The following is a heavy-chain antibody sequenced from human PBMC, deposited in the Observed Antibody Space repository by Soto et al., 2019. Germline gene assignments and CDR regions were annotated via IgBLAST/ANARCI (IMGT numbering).Heavy chain of an antibody. V-gene: IGHV1-69*01. D-gene: IGHD3-3*02. CDR1: GGTFSRHA. CDR2: IIPIFGTA. CDR3: ARGLAFEGVDWFDP. Sequence: QVQLVQSGAEVRKPGSSVKVSCKASGGTFSRHAISWVRQAPGQGLEWMGGIIPIFGTANHAQKFQGRVTIIADESTSTVYMELSSLRSEDTAIYYCARGLAFEGVDWFDPWGQGTLVTVSS. J-gene: IGHJ5*02.